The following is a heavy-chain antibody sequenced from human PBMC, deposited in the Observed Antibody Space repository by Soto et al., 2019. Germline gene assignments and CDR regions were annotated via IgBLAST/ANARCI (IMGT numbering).Heavy chain of an antibody. J-gene: IGHJ4*02. V-gene: IGHV4-31*03. Sequence: QVQLQESGPGLVKPSQTLSLTCTVSGASITSDNYYWGWVRQPPGQGLEWVAYMYYTGSIYYSPSLTSRSAISMDTSKNQLSLRVTSVTAADTAVYYCARLFWSGYAFDYWGQGTLVTVSS. D-gene: IGHD3-3*01. CDR1: GASITSDNYY. CDR2: MYYTGSI. CDR3: ARLFWSGYAFDY.